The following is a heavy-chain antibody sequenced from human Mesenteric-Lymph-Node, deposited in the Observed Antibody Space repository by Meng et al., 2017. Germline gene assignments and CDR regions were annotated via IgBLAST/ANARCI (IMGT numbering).Heavy chain of an antibody. J-gene: IGHJ6*02. V-gene: IGHV4-38-2*02. D-gene: IGHD3-22*01. CDR2: IYHSGST. CDR3: ARGRYYYDSSGYYWPEDYCDMDV. CDR1: GFSINTNYY. Sequence: SETLSLTCTVSGFSINTNYYWGWIRQPPGKGLEWIGSIYHSGSTYYNPSLKSRVTISVDTSKNQFSLKLGSVTAADTAVYYCARGRYYYDSSGYYWPEDYCDMDVWGQGTTVTVSS.